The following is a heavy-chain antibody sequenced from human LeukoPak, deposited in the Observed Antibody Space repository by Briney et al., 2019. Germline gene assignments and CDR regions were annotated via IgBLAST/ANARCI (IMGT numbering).Heavy chain of an antibody. CDR3: ARGRPDGSGSYYKFDP. CDR1: GYSISSGYY. V-gene: IGHV4-38-2*02. D-gene: IGHD3-10*01. Sequence: SETLSLTCTVSGYSISSGYYWGWIRQPPGKGLEWIGSIYYSGRTYYNPSLKSRVTISVNTSKKQFSLKLSSVTAADTAVYYCARGRPDGSGSYYKFDPWGQGTLVTVSS. J-gene: IGHJ5*02. CDR2: IYYSGRT.